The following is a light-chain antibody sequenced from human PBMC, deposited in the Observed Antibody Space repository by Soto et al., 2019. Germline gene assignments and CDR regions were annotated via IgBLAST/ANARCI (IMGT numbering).Light chain of an antibody. V-gene: IGKV3D-15*01. CDR3: QQYNNWPQT. Sequence: EIVMTQSPATLSVSPGERATLSCRASQSVSSNLAWYQQKPGQAPRLLIYGASTRATGIPARFSGSGSGTEFTLTISSLQSEDFAVYHCQQYNNWPQTFGQGTKREIK. CDR2: GAS. CDR1: QSVSSN. J-gene: IGKJ2*01.